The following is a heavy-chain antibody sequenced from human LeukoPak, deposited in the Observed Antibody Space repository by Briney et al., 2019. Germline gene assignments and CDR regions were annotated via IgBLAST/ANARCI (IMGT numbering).Heavy chain of an antibody. CDR3: ARSYSLTAMVPFDC. CDR1: GFTFSDYY. D-gene: IGHD5-18*01. CDR2: ISSSGSTI. Sequence: GGSLRLSCAASGFTFSDYYMSWIRQAPGKGLEWASYISSSGSTIYYADSVKGRFTISRDNAKNSLYLQMNSLGAEDTAVYYCARSYSLTAMVPFDCWGQGTLVTVSS. V-gene: IGHV3-11*01. J-gene: IGHJ4*02.